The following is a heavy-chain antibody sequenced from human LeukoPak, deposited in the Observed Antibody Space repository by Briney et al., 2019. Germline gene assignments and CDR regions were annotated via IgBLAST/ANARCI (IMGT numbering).Heavy chain of an antibody. CDR3: ARVRGSYHFDY. V-gene: IGHV3-48*01. CDR1: GFTFSGYS. J-gene: IGHJ4*02. Sequence: GGSLRLSCAASGFTFSGYSMNWVRQAPGKGLEWVSYITSSSSAIYYAGSVKGRFTISRDNAKNSLYLQMNSLRAEDTAVYYCARVRGSYHFDYWGQGTLVTVSS. D-gene: IGHD1-26*01. CDR2: ITSSSSAI.